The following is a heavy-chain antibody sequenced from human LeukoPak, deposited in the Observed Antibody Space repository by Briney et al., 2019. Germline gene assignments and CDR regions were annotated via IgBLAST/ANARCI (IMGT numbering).Heavy chain of an antibody. V-gene: IGHV3-30*03. Sequence: GGSLRLSCAASGFTFSSYGMHWVRQAPGKGLEWVAVISYDGSNKYYADSVKGRFTISRDNSKNTLYLQMNSLRAEDTAVYYCAGGYYGSGSYSTDYWGQGTLVTVSS. CDR2: ISYDGSNK. CDR1: GFTFSSYG. D-gene: IGHD3-10*01. CDR3: AGGYYGSGSYSTDY. J-gene: IGHJ4*02.